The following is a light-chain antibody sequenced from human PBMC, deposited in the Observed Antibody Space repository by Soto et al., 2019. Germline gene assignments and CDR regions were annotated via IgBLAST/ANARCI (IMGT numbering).Light chain of an antibody. V-gene: IGLV1-40*01. CDR3: QSYDSSLSAFYV. CDR1: SSNIGAGYD. Sequence: QSVLTQPPSVSGDPGQRVTISCTGSSSNIGAGYDVHWYQQLPGTAPKLLIYGHSNRPSGVPDRFSGSKSGTSASLAITGLQAEDEADYYGQSYDSSLSAFYVFGTGNKLTVL. J-gene: IGLJ1*01. CDR2: GHS.